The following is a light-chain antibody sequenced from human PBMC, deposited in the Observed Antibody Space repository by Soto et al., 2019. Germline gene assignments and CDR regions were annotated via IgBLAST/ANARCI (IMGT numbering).Light chain of an antibody. CDR1: QSVNSY. Sequence: EVLLTQAPATLSLSPGQRATLSCRASQSVNSYLTWYQHKPGQAPRLLISDASNRATGVPARFSGSGSGTDFTLTISSLEPEDFAVYYCQQRDNWPPTFGPGTKVDIK. J-gene: IGKJ3*01. CDR3: QQRDNWPPT. V-gene: IGKV3-11*01. CDR2: DAS.